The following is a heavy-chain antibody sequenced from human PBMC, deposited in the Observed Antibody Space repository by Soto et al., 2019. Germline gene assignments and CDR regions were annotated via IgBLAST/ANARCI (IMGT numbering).Heavy chain of an antibody. J-gene: IGHJ6*02. CDR3: ARLPYFWSGYSEIDYDGMSV. D-gene: IGHD3-3*01. CDR2: IYYSGST. Sequence: QRPGKGLEWIGSIYYSGSTYYDPSLKSRVTISVDTSKNQFSLKLSSVTAADTAVYYCARLPYFWSGYSEIDYDGMSVYCQGTTVTIS. V-gene: IGHV4-39*01.